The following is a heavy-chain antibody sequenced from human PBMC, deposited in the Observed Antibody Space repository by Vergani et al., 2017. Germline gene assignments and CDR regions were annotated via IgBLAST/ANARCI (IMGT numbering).Heavy chain of an antibody. CDR3: ARDRDPSGSHAFDI. D-gene: IGHD1-26*01. V-gene: IGHV3-30-3*01. Sequence: QVQLVESGGGVVQPGRSLRLSCAASGFTFSSYAMHWVRQAPGKGLEWVAVISYDGSNKYYADSVKGRFTISRDNSKNTLYLQMTSLRAEDTAVYYCARDRDPSGSHAFDIWGQGTMVTVSS. J-gene: IGHJ3*02. CDR1: GFTFSSYA. CDR2: ISYDGSNK.